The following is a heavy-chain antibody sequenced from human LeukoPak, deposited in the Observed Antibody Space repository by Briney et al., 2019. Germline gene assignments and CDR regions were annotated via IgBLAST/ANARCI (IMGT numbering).Heavy chain of an antibody. CDR1: GFTFSSYG. CDR2: ISGSGGST. J-gene: IGHJ4*02. CDR3: AKRGAEVGATVAPGDY. Sequence: PGGTLRLSCAASGFTFSSYGMSWVRQAPGKGLEWVSAISGSGGSTYYADSVKGRFTISRDNAKNSLYLQRNSLRAEDTAIYYCAKRGAEVGATVAPGDYWGQGTLVTVSS. D-gene: IGHD1-26*01. V-gene: IGHV3-23*01.